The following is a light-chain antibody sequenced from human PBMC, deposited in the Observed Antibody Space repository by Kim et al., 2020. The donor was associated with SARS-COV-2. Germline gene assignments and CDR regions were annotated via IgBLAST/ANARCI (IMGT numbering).Light chain of an antibody. J-gene: IGKJ1*01. CDR1: ESLAHSAGKTY. CDR3: IQGSRLPWT. Sequence: DVEMTQSPLSLPVTLGQPASISCRSSESLAHSAGKTYFDLIQQSPLQSPRRLIYEVSMRECGVPDRFSGGGSGTDFTLKISGVEAEDLGVYYCIQGSRLPWTFGQGTKVDIK. V-gene: IGKV2-30*02. CDR2: EVS.